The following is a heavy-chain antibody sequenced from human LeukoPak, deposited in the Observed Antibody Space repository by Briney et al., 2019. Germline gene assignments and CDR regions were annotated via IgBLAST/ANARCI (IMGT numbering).Heavy chain of an antibody. D-gene: IGHD3-3*01. V-gene: IGHV1-18*01. CDR3: ARTAKYYDFWSGYYLYDY. CDR2: ISAYNGNT. CDR1: GYTFTSYG. Sequence: ASVKVSCNASGYTFTSYGISWVRQAPGQGLEWMGWISAYNGNTNYAQKLQGRVTMTTDTSTSTAYVELRSLRSDDTAVYYCARTAKYYDFWSGYYLYDYWGQGTLVTVSS. J-gene: IGHJ4*02.